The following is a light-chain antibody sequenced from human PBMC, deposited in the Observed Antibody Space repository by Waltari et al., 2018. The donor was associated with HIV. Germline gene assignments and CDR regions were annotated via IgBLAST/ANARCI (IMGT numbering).Light chain of an antibody. Sequence: QSVLTQPPSVSAAPGQKIGISCSGANSTIGSNSVSWYQQSPGSAPQLLIYDNHRPPSETPDRFSGSKSGTSASLAISGLQSEDEADYYCASWDDSLNGPVFGGGTKLTVV. J-gene: IGLJ2*01. CDR2: DNH. CDR1: NSTIGSNS. CDR3: ASWDDSLNGPV. V-gene: IGLV1-44*01.